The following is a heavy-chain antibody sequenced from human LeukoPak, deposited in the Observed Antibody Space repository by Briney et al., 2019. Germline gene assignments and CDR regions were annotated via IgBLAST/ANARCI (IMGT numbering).Heavy chain of an antibody. Sequence: GGSLRLSCEASGFTFSSYSMNWVRQAPGKGREWVSYISSSSTIDYADSVKGRFTISRDNAKNSLYLQMNSLRDEDTAVYYCARAERSSGYYGTLDLYYYYYGMDVWGQGTTVTVSS. V-gene: IGHV3-48*02. J-gene: IGHJ6*02. CDR1: GFTFSSYS. CDR3: ARAERSSGYYGTLDLYYYYYGMDV. CDR2: ISSSSTI. D-gene: IGHD3-22*01.